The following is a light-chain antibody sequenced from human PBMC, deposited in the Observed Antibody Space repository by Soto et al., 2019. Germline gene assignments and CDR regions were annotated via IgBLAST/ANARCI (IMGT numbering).Light chain of an antibody. CDR2: EVV. J-gene: IGLJ2*01. CDR3: AAWDDSLLSVV. V-gene: IGLV2-8*01. Sequence: QSALTQPPSASGSPGQSVTISCTGTKSDIGVYDFVSWYQHHPGKAPRLIIYEVVQRPSGVPDRFSGSKSGNTASLTVSGLQAADEADYYCAAWDDSLLSVVFGGGTKLTVL. CDR1: KSDIGVYDF.